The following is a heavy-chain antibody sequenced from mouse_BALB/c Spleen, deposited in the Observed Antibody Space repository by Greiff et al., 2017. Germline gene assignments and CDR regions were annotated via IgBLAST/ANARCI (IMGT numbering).Heavy chain of an antibody. Sequence: QVQLKESGPELVKPGASVKMSCKASGYTFTDYVISWVKQRTGQGLEWIGEIYPGSGSTYYNEKFKGKATLTADKSSNTAYMQLSSLTSEDSAVYFCARLRDYYRYYFDDWGQGTTLTVSS. CDR1: GYTFTDYV. D-gene: IGHD2-14*01. V-gene: IGHV1-77*01. CDR2: IYPGSGST. CDR3: ARLRDYYRYYFDD. J-gene: IGHJ2*01.